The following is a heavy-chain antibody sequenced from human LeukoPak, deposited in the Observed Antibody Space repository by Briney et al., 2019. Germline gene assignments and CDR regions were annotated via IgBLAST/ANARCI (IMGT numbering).Heavy chain of an antibody. D-gene: IGHD3-10*02. Sequence: GGSLRLSCAASEFTFSSNAMHWVRQAPGKGLEWVTIISYDGSNKYYADSVKGRFTISRDNAKNSLYLQMNGLRAEDTAVYYCAELGITMIGGVWGKGTTVTISS. CDR2: ISYDGSNK. J-gene: IGHJ6*04. V-gene: IGHV3-30*04. CDR1: EFTFSSNA. CDR3: AELGITMIGGV.